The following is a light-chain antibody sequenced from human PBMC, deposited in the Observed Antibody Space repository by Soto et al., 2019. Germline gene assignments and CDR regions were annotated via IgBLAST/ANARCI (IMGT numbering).Light chain of an antibody. CDR2: DAS. CDR1: QSVSSY. Sequence: EILLTQSPNTLALSPGERATLSCRASQSVSSYLAWYQQKPGQAPRLLIYDASNRATGIPARFSGSGSGTDFTLTISSLAPEDFEVYYCQQRSNWPITFGQGTRLEIK. V-gene: IGKV3-11*01. CDR3: QQRSNWPIT. J-gene: IGKJ5*01.